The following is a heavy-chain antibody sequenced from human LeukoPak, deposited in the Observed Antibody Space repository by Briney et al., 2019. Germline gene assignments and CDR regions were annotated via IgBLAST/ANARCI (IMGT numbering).Heavy chain of an antibody. CDR2: ISAYNGNT. J-gene: IGHJ4*02. CDR3: ARRGDGSGSYHHDY. D-gene: IGHD3-10*01. V-gene: IGHV1-18*01. CDR1: GYTFTSYG. Sequence: ASVKVSCKASGYTFTSYGISWVRQAPGRGLEWMGWISAYNGNTNYAQKLQGRVTMTTDTSTSTAYMELRSLRSDDTAVYYCARRGDGSGSYHHDYWGQGTLVTVSS.